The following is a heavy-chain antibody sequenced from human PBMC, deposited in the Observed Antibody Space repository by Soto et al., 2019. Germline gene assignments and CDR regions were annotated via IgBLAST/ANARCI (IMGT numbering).Heavy chain of an antibody. CDR3: ARRGDFWSGYYTRWFDP. Sequence: QVQLVQSGAEVKKPGASVKVSCKASGYTFTSYDINWVRQATGQGLEWMGWMNPNSGNTGYAQKFQGRVTMTRNTSISTAYMELSSLRSEDTAVYYCARRGDFWSGYYTRWFDPWGLGTLVTVSS. CDR2: MNPNSGNT. V-gene: IGHV1-8*01. D-gene: IGHD3-3*01. CDR1: GYTFTSYD. J-gene: IGHJ5*02.